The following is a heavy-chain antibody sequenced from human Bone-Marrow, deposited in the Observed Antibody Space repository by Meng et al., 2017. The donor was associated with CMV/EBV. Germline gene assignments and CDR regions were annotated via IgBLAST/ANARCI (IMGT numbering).Heavy chain of an antibody. D-gene: IGHD3-16*01. CDR2: ITTSGGGA. V-gene: IGHV3-23*01. CDR3: AKHIPFGDF. Sequence: GGSLRLSCAVSGFTFSNYDMSWVRQAPGRGLEWVSSITTSGGGAYYADSVKGRFTISRNNSKNTLYLQMNSLRAEDTAVYYCAKHIPFGDFWGQGTRVTVSS. J-gene: IGHJ4*02. CDR1: GFTFSNYD.